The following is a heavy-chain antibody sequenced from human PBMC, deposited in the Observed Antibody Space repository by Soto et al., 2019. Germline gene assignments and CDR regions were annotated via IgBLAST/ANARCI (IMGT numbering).Heavy chain of an antibody. V-gene: IGHV3-23*01. D-gene: IGHD1-26*01. J-gene: IGHJ4*02. CDR1: GFTFSSYA. Sequence: EVQLLESGGGLVQPGGSLRLSCAASGFTFSSYAMSWVRQPPGKGLEWVSAISGRGGSTYYADSVKGRLTISRDNSKDTLYPQMNSLRAEDTAEYYCEAELGGGYWGQGTLVTVSS. CDR2: ISGRGGST. CDR3: EAELGGGY.